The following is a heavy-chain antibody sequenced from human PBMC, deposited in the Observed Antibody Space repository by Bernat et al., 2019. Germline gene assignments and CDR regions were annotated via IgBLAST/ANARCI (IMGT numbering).Heavy chain of an antibody. CDR3: ARQLTRTRDAFDI. V-gene: IGHV4-59*04. J-gene: IGHJ3*02. Sequence: QVQLQESGPGLVKPSETLSLTCTVSGGSISSYYWSWIRQPPGKGLEWIGYIYYSGSTYYNPSLKSRVTISVDTSKNQFSLKLSSVTAADTAVYYCARQLTRTRDAFDIWGQGTMVTVSS. CDR2: IYYSGST. CDR1: GGSISSYY. D-gene: IGHD1-7*01.